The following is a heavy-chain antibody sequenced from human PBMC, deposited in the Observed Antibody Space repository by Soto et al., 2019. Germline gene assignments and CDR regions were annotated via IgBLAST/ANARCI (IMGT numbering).Heavy chain of an antibody. CDR3: ARDDRYSSWGQYYYGMDV. D-gene: IGHD6-13*01. Sequence: QVQLQESGPGLVKPSETLSLTCTVSGGSISSYYWSWIRQPPGQGLEWIGYIYYSGSTNYNPSLKGRVTISVDTSKNQVSLKLSSVTAADTAVYYCARDDRYSSWGQYYYGMDVGGQGPTVTVSS. CDR2: IYYSGST. V-gene: IGHV4-59*01. J-gene: IGHJ6*02. CDR1: GGSISSYY.